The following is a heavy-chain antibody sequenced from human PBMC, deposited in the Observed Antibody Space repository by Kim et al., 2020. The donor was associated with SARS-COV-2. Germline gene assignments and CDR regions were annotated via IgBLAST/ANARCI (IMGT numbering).Heavy chain of an antibody. J-gene: IGHJ4*02. Sequence: SETLSLTCAVYGGSFSGYYWSWIRQPPGKGLEWIGEINHSGSTNYNPSLKSRVTISVDTSKNQFSLKLSSVTAADTAVYYCAYSSSWYDDYWGQGTLVTVSS. CDR3: AYSSSWYDDY. D-gene: IGHD6-13*01. CDR2: INHSGST. CDR1: GGSFSGYY. V-gene: IGHV4-34*01.